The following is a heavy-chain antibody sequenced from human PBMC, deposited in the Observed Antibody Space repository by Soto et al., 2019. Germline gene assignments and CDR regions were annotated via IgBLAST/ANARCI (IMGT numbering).Heavy chain of an antibody. CDR2: ISYDGSNK. J-gene: IGHJ4*02. CDR1: GFTFSSYG. V-gene: IGHV3-30*18. D-gene: IGHD6-13*01. Sequence: QVQLVESGGGVVQPGRSLRLSCAASGFTFSSYGMHWVRQAPGKGLEWVAVISYDGSNKYYADSVKGRFTISRDNSKNTLYLQMNSLGAEDTAVYYCAKETDSSSWPNWGVDYFDYWGQGTLVTVSS. CDR3: AKETDSSSWPNWGVDYFDY.